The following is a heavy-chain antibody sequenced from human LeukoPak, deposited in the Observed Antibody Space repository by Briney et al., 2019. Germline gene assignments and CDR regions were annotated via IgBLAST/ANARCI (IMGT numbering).Heavy chain of an antibody. CDR1: GFTFSSYS. Sequence: GGSLRLSCAASGFTFSSYSMNWVRQAPGKGLEWVAVISYDESDKYYADSVKGRFTISRDNSKNTLYLQMDSLRVEDTAVYYCARRWSFDHWGQGTLVTVSS. J-gene: IGHJ4*02. CDR2: ISYDESDK. D-gene: IGHD6-13*01. CDR3: ARRWSFDH. V-gene: IGHV3-30*03.